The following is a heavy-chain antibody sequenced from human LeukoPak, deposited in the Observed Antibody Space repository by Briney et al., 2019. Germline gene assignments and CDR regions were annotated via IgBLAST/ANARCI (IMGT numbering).Heavy chain of an antibody. V-gene: IGHV1-8*02. J-gene: IGHJ6*02. CDR3: ARGRRRVYYGSGSYYNDGMDV. CDR1: GGTFSSYA. Sequence: GASVKVSCKASGGTFSSYAISWVRQAPGQGLEWMGWVNPNSGNTGYAQKFQGRVTMTRNTSISTAYMELSSLRSEDTAVYYCARGRRRVYYGSGSYYNDGMDVWGQGTTVTVSS. D-gene: IGHD3-10*01. CDR2: VNPNSGNT.